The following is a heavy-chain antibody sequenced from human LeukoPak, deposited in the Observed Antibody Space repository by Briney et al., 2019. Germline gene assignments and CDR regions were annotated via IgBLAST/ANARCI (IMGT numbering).Heavy chain of an antibody. Sequence: GGSLRLSCAASGFTFSNAWMSWVRQAPGKGLEWVGRIRSKTDGGTTDYAAPVKGRFTISRDDSKNTLYLQMNSLKTEDTAVYYCTTGITMVRGVIHLIDYWGQGTLVTVSS. J-gene: IGHJ4*02. V-gene: IGHV3-15*01. CDR3: TTGITMVRGVIHLIDY. CDR2: IRSKTDGGTT. D-gene: IGHD3-10*01. CDR1: GFTFSNAW.